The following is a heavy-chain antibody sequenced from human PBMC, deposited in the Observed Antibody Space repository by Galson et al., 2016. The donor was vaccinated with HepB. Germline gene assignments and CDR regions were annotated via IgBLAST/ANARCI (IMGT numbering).Heavy chain of an antibody. J-gene: IGHJ4*02. CDR3: ARDGRGAGPDLDY. Sequence: SLRLSCAGSGLTYDKDWMYWVRQAPGKGLEFVATINADGSETYYMASVKGRFTISRDNAKNPLYLQMNSLRDEDTAVYYCARDGRGAGPDLDYWGQGTLVTVSS. CDR1: GLTYDKDW. D-gene: IGHD6-19*01. CDR2: INADGSET. V-gene: IGHV3-7*01.